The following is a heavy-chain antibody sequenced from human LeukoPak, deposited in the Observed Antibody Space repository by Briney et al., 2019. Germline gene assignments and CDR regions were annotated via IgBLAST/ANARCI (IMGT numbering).Heavy chain of an antibody. D-gene: IGHD5-24*01. V-gene: IGHV3-23*01. CDR2: ISGSGDNT. Sequence: QPGGSLRLSCAASGFTFSSYAMSWVRQAPGKGLEWVSGISGSGDNTYYADSVKGRFTISRDNSKNTLYVQVNSLGTEDTAAYYCAKRLRDGYNSDPYYFDQWGLGTLVTVSS. CDR1: GFTFSSYA. CDR3: AKRLRDGYNSDPYYFDQ. J-gene: IGHJ4*02.